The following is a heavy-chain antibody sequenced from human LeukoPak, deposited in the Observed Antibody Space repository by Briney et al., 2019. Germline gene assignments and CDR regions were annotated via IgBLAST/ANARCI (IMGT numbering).Heavy chain of an antibody. D-gene: IGHD3-22*01. CDR3: ARALNYYDSSGSYY. J-gene: IGHJ4*02. CDR2: INPNSGGT. CDR1: GYTFTGYY. Sequence: ASVKVSCKASGYTFTGYYMHWVRQAPGQGLEWMGWINPNSGGTNYAQKFQGRVTMTRDTSISTAYMELSRLRSDDTAVYYCARALNYYDSSGSYYWGQGTLVTVSS. V-gene: IGHV1-2*02.